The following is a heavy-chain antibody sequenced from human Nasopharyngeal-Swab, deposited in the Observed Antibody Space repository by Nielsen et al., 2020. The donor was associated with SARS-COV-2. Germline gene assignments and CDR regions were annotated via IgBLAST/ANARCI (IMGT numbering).Heavy chain of an antibody. D-gene: IGHD3-10*01. CDR3: AKDVSLIRGYDAFDI. V-gene: IGHV3-23*01. CDR2: ISPIGDNT. J-gene: IGHJ3*02. Sequence: GESLKISCAASGFTFSNYAMSWVRQAPGKGLEWVSAISPIGDNTYYADSVKGRFTISRDNSASTMYLQMNSLRADDTAVYYCAKDVSLIRGYDAFDIWGQGTMVTVSS. CDR1: GFTFSNYA.